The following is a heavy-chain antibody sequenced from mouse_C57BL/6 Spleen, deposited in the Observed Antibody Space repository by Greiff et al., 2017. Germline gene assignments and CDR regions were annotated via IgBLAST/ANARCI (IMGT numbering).Heavy chain of an antibody. Sequence: EVMLVESGGGLVKPGGSLKLSCAASGFSFSSYTMSWVRQTPEKRLEWVATISGGGGNTYYPDSVKGRFTISRDNAKNTLYLQMSSLRSEDTALYYCARHEGGDGYDVAWFAYWGQGTLVTVSA. D-gene: IGHD2-2*01. CDR1: GFSFSSYT. J-gene: IGHJ3*01. CDR3: ARHEGGDGYDVAWFAY. CDR2: ISGGGGNT. V-gene: IGHV5-9*01.